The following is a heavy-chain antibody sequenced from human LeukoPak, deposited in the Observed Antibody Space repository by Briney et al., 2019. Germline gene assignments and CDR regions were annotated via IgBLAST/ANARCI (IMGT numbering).Heavy chain of an antibody. V-gene: IGHV4-39*07. D-gene: IGHD4-23*01. CDR2: IYHSGST. CDR3: ARGRGGNSGDY. CDR1: GGSIGSSSYY. Sequence: SETLSLTCTVSGGSIGSSSYYWGWIRQPPGKGLEWIGSIYHSGSTYYNPSLKSRVTISLDTSKKQFSLKLSSMTAADTGVYYCARGRGGNSGDYWGQGTLVTVSS. J-gene: IGHJ4*02.